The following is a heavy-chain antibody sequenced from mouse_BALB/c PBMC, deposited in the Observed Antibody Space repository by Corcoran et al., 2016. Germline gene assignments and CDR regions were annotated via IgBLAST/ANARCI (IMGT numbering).Heavy chain of an antibody. J-gene: IGHJ4*01. Sequence: EVQLQQSGPELVKPGASVKMSCKASGYTFTSYVMHWVKQKPGQGLEWIGYINPYNDGTKYNEKFKGKATLTSDKSSSTAYIELSSLTSEDSAVYYCASFITTVVAKAMDYWGQGTSVTVSS. V-gene: IGHV1S136*01. CDR3: ASFITTVVAKAMDY. CDR2: INPYNDGT. CDR1: GYTFTSYV. D-gene: IGHD1-1*01.